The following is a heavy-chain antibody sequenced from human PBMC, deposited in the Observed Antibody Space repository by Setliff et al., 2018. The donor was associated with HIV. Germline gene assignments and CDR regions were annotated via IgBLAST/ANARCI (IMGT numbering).Heavy chain of an antibody. D-gene: IGHD5-12*01. Sequence: PSETLSLTCTVSGDSMSSDNYFWVWVRQPPGKGLEWMGNIFHSGNTYYSPSLKSRVTISLDRSKTQFSLKLSSVTAADTAVYYCARSPLYSGYERYYFDYWGQGTLVTVSS. V-gene: IGHV4-39*07. CDR2: IFHSGNT. CDR3: ARSPLYSGYERYYFDY. J-gene: IGHJ4*02. CDR1: GDSMSSDNYF.